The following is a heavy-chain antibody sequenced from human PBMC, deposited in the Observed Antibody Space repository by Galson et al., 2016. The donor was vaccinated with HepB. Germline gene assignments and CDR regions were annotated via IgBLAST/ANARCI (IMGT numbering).Heavy chain of an antibody. CDR2: ISWDSGKL. J-gene: IGHJ6*04. V-gene: IGHV3-9*01. D-gene: IGHD2/OR15-2a*01. Sequence: SLRLSCAASGFKFDDYAMNWVRQPPGKGLEWVSGISWDSGKLTYADSVKGRFTISRDNANNSLYLEINSLRAEDTAVYHCAKELVPRTTDYYYAMDVWGTGTTVTVSS. CDR3: AKELVPRTTDYYYAMDV. CDR1: GFKFDDYA.